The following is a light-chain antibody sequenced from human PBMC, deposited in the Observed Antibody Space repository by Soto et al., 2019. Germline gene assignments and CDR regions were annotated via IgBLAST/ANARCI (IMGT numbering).Light chain of an antibody. Sequence: QSALTQPASVSGSPGQSITIPCTGSGXDIGAYNYVSWYQQHPGKAPKLIIYEVENRPSGVSNRFSASKSAFTASLTISGLQAEDEADYYCSSYAGSYSYVFATGTKVTVL. CDR1: GXDIGAYNY. J-gene: IGLJ1*01. CDR3: SSYAGSYSYV. V-gene: IGLV2-14*01. CDR2: EVE.